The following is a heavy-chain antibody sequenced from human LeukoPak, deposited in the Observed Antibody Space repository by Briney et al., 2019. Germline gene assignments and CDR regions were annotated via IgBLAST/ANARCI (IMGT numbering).Heavy chain of an antibody. CDR1: GYTFTIYG. CDR3: ARDVGGYSYGPLGY. Sequence: AASVKVSFTAFGYTFTIYGISWVRQTPGQGLGWMGWISAYNGNTNYAQKVQGRVTLTTDTSTSTVYMELRSLRSDDTAVYYCARDVGGYSYGPLGYWGQGTLVTVSS. D-gene: IGHD5-18*01. CDR2: ISAYNGNT. J-gene: IGHJ4*02. V-gene: IGHV1-18*01.